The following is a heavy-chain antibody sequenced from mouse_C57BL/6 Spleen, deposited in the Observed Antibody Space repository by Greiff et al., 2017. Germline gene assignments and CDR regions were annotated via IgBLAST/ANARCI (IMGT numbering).Heavy chain of an antibody. CDR1: GYTFTNYW. Sequence: VKLMESGAELVRPGTSVKMSCKASGYTFTNYWIGWAKQRPGHGLEWIGDIYPGGGYTNYNEKFKGKATLTADKSSSTAYMQFSSLTSEDSAIYYCARRGYGSTYYFDYWGQGTTLTVSS. CDR2: IYPGGGYT. J-gene: IGHJ2*01. V-gene: IGHV1-63*01. CDR3: ARRGYGSTYYFDY. D-gene: IGHD1-1*01.